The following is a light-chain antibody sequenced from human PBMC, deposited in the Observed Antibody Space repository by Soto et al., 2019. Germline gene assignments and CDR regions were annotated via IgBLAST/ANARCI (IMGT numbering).Light chain of an antibody. Sequence: QSVLTQPPSVSGAPGQRVTISCTGSSSNIGAGYDVHWYQQLPGTDPKLLIYGNSNRPSGVPDRFSGSKSGTSASLAITGLQAEDDADYYCQSYDSSLSGLLFGGGTKLTVL. J-gene: IGLJ2*01. CDR1: SSNIGAGYD. CDR2: GNS. V-gene: IGLV1-40*01. CDR3: QSYDSSLSGLL.